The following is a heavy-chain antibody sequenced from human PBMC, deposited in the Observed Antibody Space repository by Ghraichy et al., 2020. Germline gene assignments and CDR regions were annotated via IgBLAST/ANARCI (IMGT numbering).Heavy chain of an antibody. CDR1: GFTFSSYG. CDR2: ISYDGSNK. J-gene: IGHJ3*02. D-gene: IGHD3-22*01. Sequence: GESLNISCAASGFTFSSYGMHWVRQAPGKGLEWVAVISYDGSNKYYADSVKGRFTISRDNSKNTLYLQMNSLRAEDTAVYYCAKALINYYDSSGSAFDIWGQGTMVTVSS. CDR3: AKALINYYDSSGSAFDI. V-gene: IGHV3-30*18.